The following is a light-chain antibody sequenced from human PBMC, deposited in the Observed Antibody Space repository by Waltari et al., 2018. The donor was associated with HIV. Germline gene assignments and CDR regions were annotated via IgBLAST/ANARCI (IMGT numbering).Light chain of an antibody. CDR3: QQRSNWPPLAT. Sequence: EIVLTQSPATLSLSPGERATLSCRASQSVSSDLAWYQQKPGQAPRLLIYDVDKWATGIPARFSGSGSGTDFNLTISSLQPEDFAVYYCQQRSNWPPLATFGPGTKVDIK. CDR1: QSVSSD. V-gene: IGKV3-11*01. J-gene: IGKJ3*01. CDR2: DVD.